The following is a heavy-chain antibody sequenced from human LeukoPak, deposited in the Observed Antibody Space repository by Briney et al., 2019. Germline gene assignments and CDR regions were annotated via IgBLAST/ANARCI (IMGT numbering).Heavy chain of an antibody. J-gene: IGHJ3*02. CDR1: GYTFTSYY. D-gene: IGHD2/OR15-2a*01. CDR3: ARASKEDAFDI. Sequence: ASVKVSCKASGYTFTSYYMHWVRQAPGQGLEWMGIINPSGGSTSYAQKFQGRVHMTRDTSTSTVYMELSSLRSEDTAVYYCARASKEDAFDIWGQGTMVTVSS. CDR2: INPSGGST. V-gene: IGHV1-46*01.